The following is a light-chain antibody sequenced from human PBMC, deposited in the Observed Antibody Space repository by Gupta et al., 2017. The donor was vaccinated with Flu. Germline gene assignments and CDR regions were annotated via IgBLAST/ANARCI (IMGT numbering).Light chain of an antibody. CDR1: TSRVYSDVNSW. CDR3: QKGTSPWT. Sequence: GTSTSRVYSDVNSWLDWFQQRPGQAPRLLIYEVSNRDCGVPDRFSGSGSGTDFTLKISRVEAEDVGVYYCQKGTSPWTFGQGTKVEIK. J-gene: IGKJ1*01. CDR2: EVS. V-gene: IGKV2-30*01.